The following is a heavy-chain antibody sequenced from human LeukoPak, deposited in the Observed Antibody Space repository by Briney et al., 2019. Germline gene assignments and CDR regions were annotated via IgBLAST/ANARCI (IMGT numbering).Heavy chain of an antibody. CDR1: GGSITSGDYY. CDR3: AREDCSSTSCYHLFDY. V-gene: IGHV4-30-4*01. J-gene: IGHJ4*02. Sequence: SQTLSLTCTVSGGSITSGDYYWSWIRQPPGKGLEWIGYIYYSGSTYYNPSLKSRVTISVDTSKNQFSLKLGSVTAADTAVYYCAREDCSSTSCYHLFDYWGQGTLVTVSS. CDR2: IYYSGST. D-gene: IGHD2-2*01.